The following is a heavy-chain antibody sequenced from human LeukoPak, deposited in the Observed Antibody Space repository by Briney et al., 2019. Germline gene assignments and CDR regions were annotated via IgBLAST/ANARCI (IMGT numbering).Heavy chain of an antibody. D-gene: IGHD2-2*02. CDR1: GGSIGSADYS. Sequence: PSETLSLTCAVSGGSIGSADYSWSWIRQPPGKGLEWIGSIYYSGSTYYNPSLKSRVTISVDTSKNQFSLKLSSVTAADTAVYYCARVHSAAITVNDAFDIWGQGTMVTVSS. CDR3: ARVHSAAITVNDAFDI. J-gene: IGHJ3*02. V-gene: IGHV4-39*07. CDR2: IYYSGST.